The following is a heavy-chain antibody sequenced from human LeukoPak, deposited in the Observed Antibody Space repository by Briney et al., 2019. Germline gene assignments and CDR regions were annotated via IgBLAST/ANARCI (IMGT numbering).Heavy chain of an antibody. CDR2: IYYSGSA. CDR1: GGSISSGGHY. Sequence: SSETLSLTCTVSGGSISSGGHYWSWIRQHPAKGLEWIGYIYYSGSAYYNPSLESRVTISIDTSKNQFSLKLTSVTAADTAVYYCARQALWFFDHWGQGTLVTVSS. CDR3: ARQALWFFDH. D-gene: IGHD2-21*01. V-gene: IGHV4-31*03. J-gene: IGHJ4*02.